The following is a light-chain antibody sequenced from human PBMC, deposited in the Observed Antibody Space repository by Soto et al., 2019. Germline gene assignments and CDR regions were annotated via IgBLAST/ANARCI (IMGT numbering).Light chain of an antibody. CDR3: QQYGSSPLT. V-gene: IGKV3-20*01. CDR1: QSVSSNY. J-gene: IGKJ4*01. CDR2: GAS. Sequence: EIVLTQSPGTLSLSPGERATLSCRASQSVSSNYLAWYQQKPGQAPRLLIYGASNRATGVPDRFSGSGSGTDFILTISRLEPEDFAVYYCQQYGSSPLTFGGGTKVDIK.